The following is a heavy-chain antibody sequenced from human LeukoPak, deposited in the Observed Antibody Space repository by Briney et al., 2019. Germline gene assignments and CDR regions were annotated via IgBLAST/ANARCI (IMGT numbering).Heavy chain of an antibody. CDR3: AKYSGIAYFDY. J-gene: IGHJ4*02. D-gene: IGHD2-21*01. CDR1: GLTFSSYA. V-gene: IGHV3-23*01. CDR2: ISGSGGRT. Sequence: PGGSLRLSCAASGLTFSSYAMSWVRQAPGKGLEWVSSISGSGGRTYYADSVKGRFTISRDNSKNTLNLQMDSLRAEDTAIYYCAKYSGIAYFDYWGQGTLVTVSS.